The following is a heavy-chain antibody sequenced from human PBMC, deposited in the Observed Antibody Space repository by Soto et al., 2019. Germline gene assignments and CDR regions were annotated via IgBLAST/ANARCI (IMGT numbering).Heavy chain of an antibody. Sequence: SETLSLTCTVSGGSVSSGDYYWSWIRQPPGKGLEWIGNIYYSGSTNYNPSLKSRVTLSVDTSKNQFSLRLSSVTAADTAVYYCARVGSSGWSPDYWGQGTLVTVSS. CDR1: GGSVSSGDYY. J-gene: IGHJ4*02. V-gene: IGHV4-61*08. CDR2: IYYSGST. CDR3: ARVGSSGWSPDY. D-gene: IGHD6-19*01.